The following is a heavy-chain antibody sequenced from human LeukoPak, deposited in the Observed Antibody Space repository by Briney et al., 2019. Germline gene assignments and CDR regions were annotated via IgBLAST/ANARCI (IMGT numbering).Heavy chain of an antibody. CDR2: ITGSGGRT. Sequence: GGSLRLSCAASGSTFSSYAMNWVRQAPGKGLEWVSAITGSGGRTYYADSVKGRFTISRDNSKNTLYLQMNSLRAEDTAVYYCASLGILTGATFDYWGQGTLVTVSS. CDR1: GSTFSSYA. V-gene: IGHV3-23*01. D-gene: IGHD3-9*01. J-gene: IGHJ4*02. CDR3: ASLGILTGATFDY.